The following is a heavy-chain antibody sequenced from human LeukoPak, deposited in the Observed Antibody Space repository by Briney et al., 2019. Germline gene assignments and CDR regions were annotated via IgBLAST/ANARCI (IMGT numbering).Heavy chain of an antibody. V-gene: IGHV4-39*07. D-gene: IGHD2-21*02. CDR1: GGSISSSSYY. CDR3: ARTVFSYYYYGMDV. CDR2: IYYSGST. Sequence: QLQLQESGPGLVKPSETLSLTCTVSGGSISSSSYYWGWIRQSPGKGLEWIGSIYYSGSTYYNPSLKSRVTISVDTSKNQFSLKLSSVTAADTAVYYCARTVFSYYYYGMDVWGQGTTVTVSS. J-gene: IGHJ6*02.